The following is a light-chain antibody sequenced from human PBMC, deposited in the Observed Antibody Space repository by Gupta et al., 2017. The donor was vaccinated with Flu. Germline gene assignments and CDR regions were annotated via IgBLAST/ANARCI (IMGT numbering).Light chain of an antibody. CDR2: EVT. J-gene: IGLJ1*01. CDR1: SYDIGAYNY. V-gene: IGLV2-14*01. CDR3: CSFRSTSALYV. Sequence: QSALTQPASVSGSPGQSITISCTGTSYDIGAYNYVSWYQQRSGKAPTLLIFEVTNRPAGVSSRFSGSKSGNTASLTISGLQADDEADYYCCSFRSTSALYVFGTGTKVSVL.